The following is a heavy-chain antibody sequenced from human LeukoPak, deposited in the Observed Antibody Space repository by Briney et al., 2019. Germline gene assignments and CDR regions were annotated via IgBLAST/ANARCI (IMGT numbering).Heavy chain of an antibody. J-gene: IGHJ2*01. CDR2: IYTSGST. D-gene: IGHD3-16*02. CDR3: ASLYYDYVWGSYPDWYFDL. V-gene: IGHV4-4*07. CDR1: GGSISSYY. Sequence: SETLSLTCTVSGGSISSYYWSWIRQPAGKGLEWIGRIYTSGSTNYNPSLKSRVTMSVDTSKNQFSLKLSSVTAADTAVYYCASLYYDYVWGSYPDWYFDLWGRGTLVTVSS.